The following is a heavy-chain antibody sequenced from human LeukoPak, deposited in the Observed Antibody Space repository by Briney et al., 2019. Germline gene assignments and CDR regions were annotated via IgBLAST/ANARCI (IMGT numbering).Heavy chain of an antibody. CDR2: IIPIFGTA. V-gene: IGHV1-69*13. Sequence: SVKVSFKASGGTFSSYAISWVRQAPGQGLEWMGGIIPIFGTANYAQKFQGRVTITADESMSTAYMELSSLRSEDTAVYYCARDELAYCGGDCYSGAFDIWGQGTMVTVSS. CDR1: GGTFSSYA. J-gene: IGHJ3*02. CDR3: ARDELAYCGGDCYSGAFDI. D-gene: IGHD2-21*02.